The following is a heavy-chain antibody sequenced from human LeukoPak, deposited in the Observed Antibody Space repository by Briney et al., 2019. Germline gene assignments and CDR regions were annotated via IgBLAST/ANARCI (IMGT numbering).Heavy chain of an antibody. D-gene: IGHD3-3*01. CDR2: IKQDGSEK. J-gene: IGHJ6*03. CDR1: GFTFSSYW. CDR3: ARDRAYDSYYYYMDV. V-gene: IGHV3-7*01. Sequence: GALRLSCAASGFTFSSYWMSWVRQAPGKGLEWVANIKQDGSEKYYVDSVKGRFTISRDNAKNSLYLQMNSLRAEDTAVYYCARDRAYDSYYYYMDVWGKGTTVTVSS.